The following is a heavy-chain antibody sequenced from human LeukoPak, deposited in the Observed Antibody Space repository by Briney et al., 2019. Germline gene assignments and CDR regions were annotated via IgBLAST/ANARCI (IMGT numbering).Heavy chain of an antibody. Sequence: ASVKVSCKASGYTFTSYYMHWVRQAPGQGLEWMGIINPSGGSTSYAQKFQGRVTMTRDMSTSTVYMELSSLRSEDTAVYYCVRVGVDYYDSSGYGAFDIWGQGTMVTVSS. CDR2: INPSGGST. J-gene: IGHJ3*02. V-gene: IGHV1-46*01. CDR1: GYTFTSYY. CDR3: VRVGVDYYDSSGYGAFDI. D-gene: IGHD3-22*01.